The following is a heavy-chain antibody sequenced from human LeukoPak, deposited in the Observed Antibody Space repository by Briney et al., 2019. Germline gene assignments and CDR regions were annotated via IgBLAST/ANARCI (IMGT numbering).Heavy chain of an antibody. J-gene: IGHJ4*02. D-gene: IGHD1-14*01. Sequence: KPGGSLRLSCAASGFTFSDYYMTRIRQAPGKGLEWVSDISNSRTNTKYADSVKGRFTISRDNAKNSLYLQMNSLRAEDTAVYYCARDLYDNNREQDYWGQGTLVTVSS. CDR3: ARDLYDNNREQDY. CDR2: ISNSRTNT. V-gene: IGHV3-11*05. CDR1: GFTFSDYY.